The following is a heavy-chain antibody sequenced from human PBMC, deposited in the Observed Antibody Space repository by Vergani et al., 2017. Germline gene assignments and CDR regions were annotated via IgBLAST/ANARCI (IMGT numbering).Heavy chain of an antibody. CDR2: TRNKANSYTT. D-gene: IGHD1-26*01. Sequence: VQLVESGGGVVQPGRSLRLSCAASGFTFSDHYMDWVRQAPGKGLEWVGRTRNKANSYTTEYAASVKGRFTISRDNSKNTLFLQMNSLRAEDTAVYYCARMSRDLLRSYNFDYWGQGTLVTVSS. CDR3: ARMSRDLLRSYNFDY. V-gene: IGHV3-72*01. J-gene: IGHJ4*02. CDR1: GFTFSDHY.